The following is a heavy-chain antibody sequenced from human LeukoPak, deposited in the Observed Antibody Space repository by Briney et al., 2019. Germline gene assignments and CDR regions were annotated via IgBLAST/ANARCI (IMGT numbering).Heavy chain of an antibody. V-gene: IGHV4-4*02. D-gene: IGHD6-13*01. J-gene: IGHJ4*02. CDR1: GDSISNNIW. Sequence: SETLSLTCTVSGDSISNNIWWSWVRQPPGQGLEWIGEIFHSGSINYNPSLKSRVTISLDKSKNQVALRVDSLTAADTAVYYCAKNAWYCLDYWGQGTLVTVSS. CDR3: AKNAWYCLDY. CDR2: IFHSGSI.